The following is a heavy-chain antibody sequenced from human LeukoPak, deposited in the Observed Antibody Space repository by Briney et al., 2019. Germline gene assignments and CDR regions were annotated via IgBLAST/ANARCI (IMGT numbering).Heavy chain of an antibody. J-gene: IGHJ6*02. D-gene: IGHD3-10*01. CDR2: INPSGGST. CDR3: ARDRSGPPAYYYYGMDV. V-gene: IGHV1-46*01. CDR1: GYTFTSYY. Sequence: ASVKVSCKASGYTFTSYYMYWVRQAPGQGLEWMGIINPSGGSTSYAQKFQGRVTMTRDTSTSTVYTELSSLRSEDTAVYYCARDRSGPPAYYYYGMDVWGQGTTVTVSS.